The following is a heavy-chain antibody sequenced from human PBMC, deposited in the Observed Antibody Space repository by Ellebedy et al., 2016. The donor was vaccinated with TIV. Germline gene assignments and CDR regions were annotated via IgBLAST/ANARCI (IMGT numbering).Heavy chain of an antibody. CDR2: ISSSGSTI. J-gene: IGHJ4*02. CDR1: GFTFSDYY. V-gene: IGHV3-11*04. Sequence: SLKISCAASGFTFSDYYMSWIRQAPGKGLEWVSYISSSGSTIYYADSVKGRFTISRDNAKNSLYLQMNSLRDEDTAVYYCARDPAPRIAVAGEPGWFQDYWGQGTLVTVSS. CDR3: ARDPAPRIAVAGEPGWFQDY. D-gene: IGHD6-19*01.